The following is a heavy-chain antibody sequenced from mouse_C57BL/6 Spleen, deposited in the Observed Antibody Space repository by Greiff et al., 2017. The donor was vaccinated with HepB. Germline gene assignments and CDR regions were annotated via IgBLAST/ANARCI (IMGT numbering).Heavy chain of an antibody. Sequence: VQLQQSGPELVKPGASVKISCKASGYTFTDYYINWVKQRPGQGLEWIGWIFPGSGSTYYNEKLKGKATLTVDKSSSTAYMLLSSLTSEDSAVYFCARKCYGSSLWYFDVWGTGTTVTVSS. CDR2: IFPGSGST. V-gene: IGHV1-75*01. CDR3: ARKCYGSSLWYFDV. CDR1: GYTFTDYY. J-gene: IGHJ1*03. D-gene: IGHD1-1*01.